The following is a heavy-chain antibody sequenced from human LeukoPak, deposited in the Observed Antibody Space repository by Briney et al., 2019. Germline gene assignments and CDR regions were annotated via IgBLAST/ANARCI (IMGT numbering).Heavy chain of an antibody. V-gene: IGHV4-38-2*02. CDR2: LYHSGST. J-gene: IGHJ5*02. CDR3: ARESYYDFWSGYEDWFDP. D-gene: IGHD3-3*01. Sequence: SETLSLTCTVSGYSISSGYYWGWIRQPPGKGLEWIGSLYHSGSTYYNPSLKSRVTISVDTSKNQFSLKLSSVTAADTAVYYCARESYYDFWSGYEDWFDPWGQGTLVTVSS. CDR1: GYSISSGYY.